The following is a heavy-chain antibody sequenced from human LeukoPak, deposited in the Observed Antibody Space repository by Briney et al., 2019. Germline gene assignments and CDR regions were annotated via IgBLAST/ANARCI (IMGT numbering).Heavy chain of an antibody. V-gene: IGHV4-59*08. CDR3: VRSASITAAGLDY. D-gene: IGHD6-13*01. Sequence: SETLSLTCTVSGASISTYYWSWIRQPPGKGLEWIGYIYYSGITKYNPSLKSRVTTSIDTSRNQLSLSLSSVTAADTALYYCVRSASITAAGLDYWGQGTLVTVSS. J-gene: IGHJ4*02. CDR1: GASISTYY. CDR2: IYYSGIT.